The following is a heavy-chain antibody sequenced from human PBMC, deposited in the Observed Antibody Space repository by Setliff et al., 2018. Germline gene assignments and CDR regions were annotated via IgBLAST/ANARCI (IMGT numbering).Heavy chain of an antibody. CDR1: GGSISSGSYY. D-gene: IGHD7-27*01. CDR3: ARVTNWGLDLRFDP. CDR2: MYYSGST. V-gene: IGHV4-39*07. Sequence: SETLSLTCSVSGGSISSGSYYWGWIRQSPGKGLEWIGSMYYSGSTYYNPSLKGRVTLSVDTTKNQFSLKLTSMTAADTAVYYCARVTNWGLDLRFDPWGQGILVTVSS. J-gene: IGHJ5*02.